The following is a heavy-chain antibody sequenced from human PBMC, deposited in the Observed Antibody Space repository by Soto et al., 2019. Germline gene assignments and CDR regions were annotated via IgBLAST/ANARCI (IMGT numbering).Heavy chain of an antibody. CDR1: GFTFSSYW. CDR2: IKQDGSEK. D-gene: IGHD3-22*01. J-gene: IGHJ6*02. V-gene: IGHV3-7*01. CDR3: ARDKPIEYYDSSGYYSKLYYYYGMDV. Sequence: PGGSLRLSCAASGFTFSSYWMSWVRQAPGKGLEWVANIKQDGSEKYYVDSVKGRFTISRDNAKNSLYLQMNSLRAEDTAVYYCARDKPIEYYDSSGYYSKLYYYYGMDVWGQGTTVTVYS.